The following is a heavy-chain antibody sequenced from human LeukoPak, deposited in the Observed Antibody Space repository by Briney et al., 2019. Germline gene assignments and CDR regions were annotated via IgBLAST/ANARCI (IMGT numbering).Heavy chain of an antibody. D-gene: IGHD3-10*01. CDR1: GFTFDDYA. CDR2: ISWNSGSI. Sequence: GRPLRLSCAASGFTFDDYAMHWVRQAPGKGLEWVSGISWNSGSIGYADSVKGRFTISRDNAKNSLYLQMNSLRAEDTALYYCAKDFAVRGYYYYYMDVWGKGTTVTVSS. J-gene: IGHJ6*03. V-gene: IGHV3-9*01. CDR3: AKDFAVRGYYYYYMDV.